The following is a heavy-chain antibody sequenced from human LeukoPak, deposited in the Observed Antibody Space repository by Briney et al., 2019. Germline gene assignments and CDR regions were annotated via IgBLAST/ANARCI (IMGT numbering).Heavy chain of an antibody. J-gene: IGHJ4*02. D-gene: IGHD3-22*01. CDR3: TSRGWIVGLVDY. V-gene: IGHV4-39*02. Sequence: TSETLSLTCTVSGGSISSSSYYWGWIRQPPGKGLEWIASIYYTGTTYYNPSLKSRVSISADTSKNHFSLKLSSVTAADTAVYYCTSRGWIVGLVDYWGQGTLVTVSS. CDR2: IYYTGTT. CDR1: GGSISSSSYY.